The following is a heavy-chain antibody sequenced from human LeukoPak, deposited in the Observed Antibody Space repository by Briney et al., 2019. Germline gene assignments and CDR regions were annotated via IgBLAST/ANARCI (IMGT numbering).Heavy chain of an antibody. Sequence: GGSLRLSCAASGFTFKTYTMHWVRQAPGKGLEWVAAISYDATNKYYADSVKGRFTISRDNSKNTLYLQMNSLRAGDAAVYYCALEKDDSPDYWGQGTLVTVSS. CDR3: ALEKDDSPDY. D-gene: IGHD3-22*01. V-gene: IGHV3-30-3*01. CDR2: ISYDATNK. J-gene: IGHJ4*02. CDR1: GFTFKTYT.